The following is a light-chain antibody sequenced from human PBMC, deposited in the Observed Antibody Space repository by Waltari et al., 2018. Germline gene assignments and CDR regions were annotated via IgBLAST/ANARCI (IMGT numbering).Light chain of an antibody. Sequence: EVVLTQSLATLSLSPGERATLPCRASQSVYNFLAWYQQKPGQAPRLLIYEASQRATGIPARFSGSGAGTDFTLTISSLEPEDAAVYYCQQRANWPPLTFGGGTKVEIK. CDR2: EAS. J-gene: IGKJ4*01. V-gene: IGKV3-11*01. CDR1: QSVYNF. CDR3: QQRANWPPLT.